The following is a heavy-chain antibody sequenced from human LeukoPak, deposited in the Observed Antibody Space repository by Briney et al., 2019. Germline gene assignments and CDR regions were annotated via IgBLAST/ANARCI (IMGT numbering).Heavy chain of an antibody. CDR3: TSLVGSPTY. Sequence: GGSLRLSCAGSGFNFQYAWMTWVRQAPGQRLEWVGRIKSKRDGETTDYAALVKSRFSSSRDDSKNTVYLQMNSLRTEDTAVYYCTSLVGSPTYWGQGTLVAVSS. V-gene: IGHV3-15*01. CDR2: IKSKRDGETT. CDR1: GFNFQYAW. D-gene: IGHD4-23*01. J-gene: IGHJ4*02.